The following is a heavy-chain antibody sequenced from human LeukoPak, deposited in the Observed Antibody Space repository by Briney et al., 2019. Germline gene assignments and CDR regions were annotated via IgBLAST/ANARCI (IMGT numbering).Heavy chain of an antibody. CDR2: IIPIFGTA. Sequence: GASVKVSCKASGGTFSNYAISWVRQAPGQGLEWMGGIIPIFGTANYAQKFQGRVTITADESTSTAYMELSSLRSEDTAVYYCARAQRVAAAGVFDYWGQGTLVTVSS. D-gene: IGHD6-13*01. CDR3: ARAQRVAAAGVFDY. J-gene: IGHJ4*02. V-gene: IGHV1-69*13. CDR1: GGTFSNYA.